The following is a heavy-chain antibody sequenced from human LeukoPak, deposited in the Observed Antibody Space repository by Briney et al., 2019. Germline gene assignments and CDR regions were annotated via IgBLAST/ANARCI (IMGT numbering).Heavy chain of an antibody. Sequence: SVKVSGKASGGTFSSYAISWVRQAPGQGLKWMGRIIPIFGTANYAQKFQGRVTITTDESTSTAYMELSSLRSEDTAVYYCARDPPYCGGDCYDYWGQGTLVTVSS. CDR1: GGTFSSYA. CDR3: ARDPPYCGGDCYDY. CDR2: IIPIFGTA. D-gene: IGHD2-21*01. V-gene: IGHV1-69*05. J-gene: IGHJ4*02.